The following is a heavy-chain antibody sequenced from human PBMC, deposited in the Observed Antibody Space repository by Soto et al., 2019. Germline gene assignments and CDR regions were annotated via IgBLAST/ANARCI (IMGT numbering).Heavy chain of an antibody. Sequence: PGESLKISCKASGYSFSTHRIGWVRQMPGKGLGWMGIIYPGDSDTRYSPSFQGQVTISADKSISTAFLQWSSLKASDTAIYYCARRCTSLCAVGGRIWDFWGQGTQVTVSS. V-gene: IGHV5-51*01. CDR2: IYPGDSDT. CDR1: GYSFSTHR. D-gene: IGHD2-2*01. CDR3: ARRCTSLCAVGGRIWDF. J-gene: IGHJ4*02.